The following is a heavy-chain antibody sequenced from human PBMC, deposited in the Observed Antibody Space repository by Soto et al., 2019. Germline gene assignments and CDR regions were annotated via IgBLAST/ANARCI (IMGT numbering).Heavy chain of an antibody. Sequence: PGESLKISCKGSGYSFTSYWSGWVRQMPGKGLELMGIIYPGDSDTRYSPSFQGQVTISADKSISTAYLQWSSLKASDTAMYYCASASGYDGVGFDYWGQGTLVTVSS. CDR2: IYPGDSDT. D-gene: IGHD5-12*01. CDR1: GYSFTSYW. V-gene: IGHV5-51*01. J-gene: IGHJ4*02. CDR3: ASASGYDGVGFDY.